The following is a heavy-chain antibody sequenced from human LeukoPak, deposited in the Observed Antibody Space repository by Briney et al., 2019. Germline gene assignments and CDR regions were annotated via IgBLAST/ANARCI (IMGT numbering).Heavy chain of an antibody. CDR1: GFTFSNYV. J-gene: IGHJ4*02. CDR3: ARDTAGGYFDY. D-gene: IGHD1-26*01. Sequence: GGSLRLSCAASGFTFSNYVMSWVRQAPGKGLEWVSYINHNGEMIFYPDFVKGRFTISRDNAKNSLYLQMNSLRAEDTAVYYCARDTAGGYFDYWGQGTLVTVSS. V-gene: IGHV3-48*01. CDR2: INHNGEMI.